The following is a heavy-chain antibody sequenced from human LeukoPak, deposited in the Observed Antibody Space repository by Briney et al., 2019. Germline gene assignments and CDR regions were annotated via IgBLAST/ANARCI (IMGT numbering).Heavy chain of an antibody. CDR2: IRYDGSNK. Sequence: GGSLRLSCAASGFTFSSYGMHWVRQAQGKGLEGVAFIRYDGSNKYYADSVKGRFTISRDNSKNTLYLQMNSLRAEDTAVYYCAKDSGSYYFDYWGQGTLVTVSS. V-gene: IGHV3-30*02. CDR1: GFTFSSYG. D-gene: IGHD1-26*01. J-gene: IGHJ4*02. CDR3: AKDSGSYYFDY.